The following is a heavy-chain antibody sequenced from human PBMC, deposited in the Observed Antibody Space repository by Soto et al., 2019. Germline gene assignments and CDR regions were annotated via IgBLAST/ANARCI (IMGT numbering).Heavy chain of an antibody. J-gene: IGHJ4*02. V-gene: IGHV1-18*01. CDR2: VNAYNGHT. D-gene: IGHD5-18*01. Sequence: QVQLVQSGGEVKKPGASVKVSCKASGYTFTSYGISWVRQAPGQGLEWMGWVNAYNGHTNYAQKVQGRVTMTPDTSTSTAYMELRSLRSDDTAVYYCARDVGYGLIDGWGQGTLVTVSS. CDR1: GYTFTSYG. CDR3: ARDVGYGLIDG.